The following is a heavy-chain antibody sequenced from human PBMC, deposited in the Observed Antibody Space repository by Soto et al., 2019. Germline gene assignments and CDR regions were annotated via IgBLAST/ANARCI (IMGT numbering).Heavy chain of an antibody. Sequence: PGGSLRLSCAASGFTFSSYAMSWVRQAPGKGLEWVSAISGSGGSTYYADSVKGRFTISRDNSKNTLYLQMNSLRAEDTAVYYCAKARYFDWLLSEIFDYWGQGTLVNVS. D-gene: IGHD3-9*01. CDR1: GFTFSSYA. J-gene: IGHJ4*02. CDR3: AKARYFDWLLSEIFDY. CDR2: ISGSGGST. V-gene: IGHV3-23*01.